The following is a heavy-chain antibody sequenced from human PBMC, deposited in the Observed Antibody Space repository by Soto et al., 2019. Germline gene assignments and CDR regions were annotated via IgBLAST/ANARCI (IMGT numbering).Heavy chain of an antibody. CDR3: ARESPKYCSSTSCYGDY. D-gene: IGHD2-2*01. V-gene: IGHV3-7*01. J-gene: IGHJ4*02. CDR1: GFTFSSYW. Sequence: GGSLRLSCAASGFTFSSYWMTWVRQAPGKGLEWVANIKQDGSEKYYVDSVKGRITISRDNAKNSLYLQMNSLRAKDTAVYYCARESPKYCSSTSCYGDYWGQGTLVTVSS. CDR2: IKQDGSEK.